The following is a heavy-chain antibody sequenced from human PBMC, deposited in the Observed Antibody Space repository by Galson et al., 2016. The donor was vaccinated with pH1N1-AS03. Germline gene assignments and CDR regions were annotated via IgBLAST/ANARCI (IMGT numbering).Heavy chain of an antibody. CDR1: GGSLTDYQ. CDR2: ISHSGIT. J-gene: IGHJ4*02. CDR3: ARGNPFLGSSWYEDS. D-gene: IGHD6-13*01. Sequence: SETLSLTCTVSGGSLTDYQWSWIRQSPGKELEWIGEISHSGITDYNPSLKSRVSISVDTSKDQFSLNLSSMTAADAAVYYCARGNPFLGSSWYEDSWGQGTLVIVSS. V-gene: IGHV4-34*01.